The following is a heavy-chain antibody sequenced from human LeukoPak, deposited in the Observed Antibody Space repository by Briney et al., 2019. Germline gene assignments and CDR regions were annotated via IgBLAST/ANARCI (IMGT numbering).Heavy chain of an antibody. J-gene: IGHJ5*02. CDR2: IIPIFGTA. Sequence: SVKVSCKASGGTFSSYAISWVRQAPGQGLERMGGIIPIFGTANYAQKFQGRVTITADESTSTAYMELSSLRSEDTAVYYCAREYSSGWYGDWFDPWGQGTLVTVSS. CDR3: AREYSSGWYGDWFDP. CDR1: GGTFSSYA. D-gene: IGHD6-19*01. V-gene: IGHV1-69*13.